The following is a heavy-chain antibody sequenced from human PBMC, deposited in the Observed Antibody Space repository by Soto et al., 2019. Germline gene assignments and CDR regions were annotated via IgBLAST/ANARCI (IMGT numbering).Heavy chain of an antibody. V-gene: IGHV1-69*02. D-gene: IGHD3-10*01. CDR3: AGVEEGFSFPDY. Sequence: QVQLVQSGAEVKKPGSSVKVSCKASGGTFSSYTISWVRQAPGQGLEWMGRIIPILGIANYAQKFQGRVTITADKSTSTAYMELSSLRSEDTAVYYCAGVEEGFSFPDYWGQGTLVTVSS. CDR1: GGTFSSYT. J-gene: IGHJ4*02. CDR2: IIPILGIA.